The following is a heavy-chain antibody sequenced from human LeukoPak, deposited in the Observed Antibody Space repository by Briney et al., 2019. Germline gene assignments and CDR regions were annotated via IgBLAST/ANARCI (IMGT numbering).Heavy chain of an antibody. Sequence: GGSLRLSCAASGFTFSNYWMSWVRQAPGKGLEWLANIKQDGSEKYYVDSVKGRFTISRDNAKNSLFLQMNSLRAEDTAVYYCARDNYGDFGYWGQGTLVTVSS. V-gene: IGHV3-7*01. CDR1: GFTFSNYW. D-gene: IGHD4-17*01. CDR3: ARDNYGDFGY. CDR2: IKQDGSEK. J-gene: IGHJ4*02.